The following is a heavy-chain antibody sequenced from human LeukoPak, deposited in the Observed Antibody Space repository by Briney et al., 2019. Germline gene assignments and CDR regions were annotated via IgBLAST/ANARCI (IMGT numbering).Heavy chain of an antibody. D-gene: IGHD3-3*01. Sequence: PGGSLRLSCAASGFTFSSYGMPWVRQAPGKGLEWVAVIWYDGSNKYYADSVKGRFTISRDNSKNTLYLQMNSLRAEDTAVYYCARDSYYDFWSGYYDRFDYWGQGTLVTVSS. V-gene: IGHV3-33*01. CDR2: IWYDGSNK. CDR1: GFTFSSYG. J-gene: IGHJ4*02. CDR3: ARDSYYDFWSGYYDRFDY.